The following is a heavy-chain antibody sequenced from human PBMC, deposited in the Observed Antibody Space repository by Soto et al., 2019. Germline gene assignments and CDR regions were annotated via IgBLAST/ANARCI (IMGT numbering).Heavy chain of an antibody. Sequence: ASVKVSCKTSGYTFNSYAMHWVRQAPGQGLEWMGWINANSGGTKYAQKFQGWVTITRDTSISTAYMELSRLRSDDTAVYYCARDYIAAAGTDAFDIWGRGTMVIVSS. V-gene: IGHV1-2*04. CDR1: GYTFNSYA. CDR3: ARDYIAAAGTDAFDI. CDR2: INANSGGT. J-gene: IGHJ3*02. D-gene: IGHD6-13*01.